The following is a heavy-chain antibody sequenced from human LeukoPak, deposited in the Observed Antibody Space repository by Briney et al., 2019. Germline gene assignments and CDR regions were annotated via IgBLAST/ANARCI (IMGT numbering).Heavy chain of an antibody. V-gene: IGHV4-59*08. CDR2: IYYSGST. CDR1: GGSISSYY. J-gene: IGHJ3*02. D-gene: IGHD4-17*01. CDR3: ARTMTTVTPDAFDT. Sequence: SETLSLTCTVSGGSISSYYWSWIRQPPGKGLEWIGYIYYSGSTNYNPSLKSRVTISVDTSKNQFSLKLSSVTAADTAVYYCARTMTTVTPDAFDTWGQGTMVTVSS.